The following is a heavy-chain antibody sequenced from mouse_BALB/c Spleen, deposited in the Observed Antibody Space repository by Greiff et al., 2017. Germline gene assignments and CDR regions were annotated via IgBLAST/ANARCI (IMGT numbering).Heavy chain of an antibody. CDR1: GFTFSSFG. V-gene: IGHV5-17*02. Sequence: EVQRVESGGGLVQPGGSRKLSCAASGFTFSSFGMHWVRQAPEKGLEWVAYISSGGSTISYADTVKGRYTIARDNPNNTLFLQMTSLRSEDTAMYYCAREGAYCYGSRDYFDYWGQGTTRTVSS. CDR2: ISSGGSTI. D-gene: IGHD1-1*01. J-gene: IGHJ2*01. CDR3: AREGAYCYGSRDYFDY.